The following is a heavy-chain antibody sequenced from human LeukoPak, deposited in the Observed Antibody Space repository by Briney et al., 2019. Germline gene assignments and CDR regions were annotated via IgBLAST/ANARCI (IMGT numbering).Heavy chain of an antibody. CDR2: ISSSSSNK. CDR1: GFTFSSYS. J-gene: IGHJ4*02. V-gene: IGHV3-21*01. Sequence: PGGSLRLSCAASGFTFSSYSMNWVRQAPGKGLEWVSSISSSSSNKYYADSVKGRFTISRDNSKNSLYLQMDSLRAEDTAVYYCARRGERGFDWNFNDYWGQGTLVTVSS. CDR3: ARRGERGFDWNFNDY. D-gene: IGHD1-7*01.